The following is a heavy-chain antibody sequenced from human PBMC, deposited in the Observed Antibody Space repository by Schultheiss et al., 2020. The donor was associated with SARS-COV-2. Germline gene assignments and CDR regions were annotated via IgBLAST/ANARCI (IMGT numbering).Heavy chain of an antibody. J-gene: IGHJ4*02. D-gene: IGHD3-22*01. CDR2: IIPMFGTA. Sequence: SVKVSCKASGGSFRSYVISWVRQAPGQGLEWMGGIIPMFGTANYAQKFQGRVTITADESTSTVYMELSSLRSEDTAVYYCARDYTRNDSSGYWGQGTLVTVSS. CDR3: ARDYTRNDSSGY. V-gene: IGHV1-69*13. CDR1: GGSFRSYV.